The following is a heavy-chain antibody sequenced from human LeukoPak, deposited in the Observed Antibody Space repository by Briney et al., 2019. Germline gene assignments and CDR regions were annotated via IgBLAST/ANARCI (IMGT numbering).Heavy chain of an antibody. Sequence: GGSLRLSCAASGFTFSSYSMNWVRQAPGKGLEWVSYISSSSSTIYYADSVKGRFTISRDNAKNSLYLQMSSLRAEDTAVYYCAREAPGIAAAGKGGNWFDPWGQGTLVTVSS. CDR3: AREAPGIAAAGKGGNWFDP. CDR2: ISSSSSTI. D-gene: IGHD6-13*01. J-gene: IGHJ5*02. CDR1: GFTFSSYS. V-gene: IGHV3-48*04.